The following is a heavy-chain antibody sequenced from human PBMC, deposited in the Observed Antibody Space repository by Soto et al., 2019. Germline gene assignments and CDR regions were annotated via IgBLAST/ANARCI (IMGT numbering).Heavy chain of an antibody. V-gene: IGHV4-59*08. CDR1: DDSSSNYK. Sequence: QVQLQESGPGLVKPSETLSLTCTVSDDSSSNYKWSWIRQPPERRLEWISYIDSNGGTSYNPSLQSRVTISIDTSTKQFFLKLSSVTAADTAVYYCVRQGFGRLHGLVDVWGQWTTVTVSS. CDR3: VRQGFGRLHGLVDV. J-gene: IGHJ6*02. CDR2: IDSNGGT. D-gene: IGHD3-10*01.